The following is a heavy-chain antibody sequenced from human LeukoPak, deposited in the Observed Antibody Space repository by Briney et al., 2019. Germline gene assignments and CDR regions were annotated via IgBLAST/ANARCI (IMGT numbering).Heavy chain of an antibody. CDR3: VKHVGSRWSNNRFDP. V-gene: IGHV3-23*01. D-gene: IGHD6-13*01. J-gene: IGHJ5*02. Sequence: PGGSLRLSCAASGFTFDSYAVSWVRHAPGKGLEWVSAVSRFGGTTYYADSAKGRFTISRDNSNNTVYLQMNSLRVEDTALYYCVKHVGSRWSNNRFDPWGQGTLVTVS. CDR2: VSRFGGTT. CDR1: GFTFDSYA.